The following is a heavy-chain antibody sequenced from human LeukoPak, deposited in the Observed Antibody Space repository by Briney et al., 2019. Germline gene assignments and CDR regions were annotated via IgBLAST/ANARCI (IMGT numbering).Heavy chain of an antibody. CDR2: ISASGSAT. CDR1: GFIFSNYG. Sequence: GGSLRLSCAASGFIFSNYGMNWVRQAPGKGLEWVAAISASGSATSYADSVKGRFTISRDNSKNTLYLQMNSLRAEDTAVYYCAKGAPEITMIVVVTSHNWFDPWGQGTLVTVSS. V-gene: IGHV3-23*01. J-gene: IGHJ5*02. CDR3: AKGAPEITMIVVVTSHNWFDP. D-gene: IGHD3-22*01.